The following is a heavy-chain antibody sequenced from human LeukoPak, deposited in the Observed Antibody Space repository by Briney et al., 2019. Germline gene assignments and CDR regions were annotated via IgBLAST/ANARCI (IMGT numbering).Heavy chain of an antibody. CDR1: GGSISSSNW. CDR3: ARESRGYFDWLLAAFDI. Sequence: SGTLSLTCAVSGGSISSSNWWSWVRQPPGKGLEWIGEIYHSGSTNYNPSLKSRVAISVDTSKNQFSLKLSSVTAADTAVYYCARESRGYFDWLLAAFDIWGQGTMVTVSS. V-gene: IGHV4-4*02. D-gene: IGHD3-9*01. CDR2: IYHSGST. J-gene: IGHJ3*02.